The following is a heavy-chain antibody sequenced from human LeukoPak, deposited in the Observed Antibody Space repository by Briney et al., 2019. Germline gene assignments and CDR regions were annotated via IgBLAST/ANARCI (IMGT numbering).Heavy chain of an antibody. CDR2: INHSGST. CDR1: GGSFIGYY. Sequence: SETLSLTCAVYGGSFIGYYWSWIRQPPGKGLEWIGEINHSGSTNYNPSLKSRVTISVDTSKNQFSLKLSSVTAADTAVYYCGTTVVTGAQSWGQGTLVTVSS. CDR3: GTTVVTGAQS. V-gene: IGHV4-34*01. J-gene: IGHJ4*02. D-gene: IGHD4-23*01.